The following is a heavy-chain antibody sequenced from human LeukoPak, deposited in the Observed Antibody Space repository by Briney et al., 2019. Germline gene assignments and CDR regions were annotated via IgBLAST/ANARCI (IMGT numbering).Heavy chain of an antibody. Sequence: ASVKVSCKASGGTFSSYAISWVRQAPGQGLEWMGGISPIFGSANYAQKFQGRVTITADESTSTAYMDLSSLRSEDTAVYYCASRLMVEMATYFDYWGQGTLVTVSS. J-gene: IGHJ4*02. CDR1: GGTFSSYA. V-gene: IGHV1-69*13. D-gene: IGHD5-24*01. CDR2: ISPIFGSA. CDR3: ASRLMVEMATYFDY.